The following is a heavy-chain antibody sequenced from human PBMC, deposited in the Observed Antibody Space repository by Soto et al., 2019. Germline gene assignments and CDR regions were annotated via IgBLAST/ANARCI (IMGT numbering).Heavy chain of an antibody. CDR1: GGSISSYY. Sequence: LSLTCTVSGGSISSYYWSWIRQPPGKGLEWIGYIYYSGSTNYNPSLKSRVTISVDTSKNQFSLKLSSVTAADTAVYYCARGDIVVVPAAARYYYFDYWGQGTLVTVSS. D-gene: IGHD2-2*01. J-gene: IGHJ4*02. CDR3: ARGDIVVVPAAARYYYFDY. CDR2: IYYSGST. V-gene: IGHV4-59*01.